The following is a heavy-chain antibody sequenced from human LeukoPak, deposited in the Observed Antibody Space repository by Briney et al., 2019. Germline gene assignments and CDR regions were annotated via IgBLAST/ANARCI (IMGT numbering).Heavy chain of an antibody. D-gene: IGHD3-22*01. CDR3: ATGAYDSSGYYLDY. CDR2: IYHSGST. Sequence: SQTLSLTCAVSGGSISSGGYSWSWIRQPPGKGLEWIGYIYHSGSTYYNPSLKSRVTISVDRSKNQFSLKLSSVTAADTAVYYCATGAYDSSGYYLDYWGQGTLVTVSS. V-gene: IGHV4-30-2*01. CDR1: GGSISSGGYS. J-gene: IGHJ4*02.